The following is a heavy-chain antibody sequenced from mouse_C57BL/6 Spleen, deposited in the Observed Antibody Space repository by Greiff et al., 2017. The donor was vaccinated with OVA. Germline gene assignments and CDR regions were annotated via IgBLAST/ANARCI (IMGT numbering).Heavy chain of an antibody. D-gene: IGHD2-2*01. CDR2: FYPGSGSI. Sequence: QVQLQQSGAELVKPGASVKLSCKASGYTFTEYTIHWVKQRSGQGLEWIGWFYPGSGSIKYNEKFKDKATLTADKPSSTVYMELSRLTSEDSAVYFCARHGIYYGYDGGYAMDYWGQGTSVTVSS. V-gene: IGHV1-62-2*01. CDR1: GYTFTEYT. J-gene: IGHJ4*01. CDR3: ARHGIYYGYDGGYAMDY.